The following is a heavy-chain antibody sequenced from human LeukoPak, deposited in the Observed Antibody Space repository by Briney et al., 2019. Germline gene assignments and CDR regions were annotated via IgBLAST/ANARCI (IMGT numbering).Heavy chain of an antibody. D-gene: IGHD4-23*01. Sequence: GGSLRLSCAASGFTFSSYAMPWVHQAPGKGLEWVSVIYSGGSTYYADSVKGRFTISRDNSKNTLYLQMSSLRAEDTAVYYCASTGGNSPYYYYYGMDVWGQGTTVTVSS. CDR1: GFTFSSYA. V-gene: IGHV3-66*01. CDR3: ASTGGNSPYYYYYGMDV. J-gene: IGHJ6*02. CDR2: IYSGGST.